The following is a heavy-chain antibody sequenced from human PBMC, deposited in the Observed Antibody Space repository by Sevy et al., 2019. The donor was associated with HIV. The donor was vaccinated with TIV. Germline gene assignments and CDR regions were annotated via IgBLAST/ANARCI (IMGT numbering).Heavy chain of an antibody. V-gene: IGHV3-30*18. J-gene: IGHJ6*02. D-gene: IGHD3-9*01. Sequence: GGSLRLSCVVSGISFTTSGMHRVRQAPGKGLEWVAVISYHGRDKFYAESVKGRSTISRDNSKNMLYLQINSLRAEDTAVYYCAKDFTGYNGMDVWGQGTMVTVSS. CDR1: GISFTTSG. CDR3: AKDFTGYNGMDV. CDR2: ISYHGRDK.